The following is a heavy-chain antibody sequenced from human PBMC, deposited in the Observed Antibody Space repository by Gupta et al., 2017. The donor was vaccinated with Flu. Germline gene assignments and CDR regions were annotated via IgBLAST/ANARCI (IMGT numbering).Heavy chain of an antibody. CDR3: ARQYPD. V-gene: IGHV4-39*01. J-gene: IGHJ4*02. CDR2: IHYSGIT. CDR1: GGSIRSSPYH. D-gene: IGHD2-2*02. Sequence: QLQLQESGPGLVKPSETLSLTCTVSGGSIRSSPYHWAWIRQPPGKGLEWIGSIHYSGITYYTLSIKSRVTISVDTSKNQFSLKLSSVTAADTAVYYCARQYPDWGQGTLVTVSS.